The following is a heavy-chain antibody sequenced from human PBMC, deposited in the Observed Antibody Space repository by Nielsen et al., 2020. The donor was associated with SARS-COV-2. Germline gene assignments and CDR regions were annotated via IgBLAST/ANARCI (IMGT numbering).Heavy chain of an antibody. CDR1: GGSFSGYY. CDR2: INHSGST. CDR3: ASSIGGGGWFDP. D-gene: IGHD3-3*01. Sequence: SETLSLTCAVYGGSFSGYYWSWIRQPPGKGLEWIGEINHSGSTNYNPSLKSRVTISVDTSKNQFSLKLSSVTAADTAVYYCASSIGGGGWFDPWGQGTLVTVSS. V-gene: IGHV4-34*01. J-gene: IGHJ5*02.